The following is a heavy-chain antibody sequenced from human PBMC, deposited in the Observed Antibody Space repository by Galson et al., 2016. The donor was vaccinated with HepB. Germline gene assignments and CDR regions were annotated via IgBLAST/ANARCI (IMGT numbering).Heavy chain of an antibody. CDR2: MNPDSGNT. CDR3: ARLALAGFSFDY. Sequence: SVKVSCKASGYTFTSYDIYWVRQAPGQGLEWMGWMNPDSGNTDYAQKFQGRLSLTRDTSISTLYMELSSLTSGDTAVYYCARLALAGFSFDYWGQGTLVTVSS. CDR1: GYTFTSYD. D-gene: IGHD6-19*01. J-gene: IGHJ4*02. V-gene: IGHV1-8*01.